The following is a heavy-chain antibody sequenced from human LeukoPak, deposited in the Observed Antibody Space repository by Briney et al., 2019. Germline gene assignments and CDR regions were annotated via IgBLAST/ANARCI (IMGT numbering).Heavy chain of an antibody. CDR2: ISSNGGST. CDR1: GFTFNSYS. D-gene: IGHD2-2*01. J-gene: IGHJ3*02. V-gene: IGHV3-64*01. CDR3: ARDSIAVSVGAFDI. Sequence: GGSLRLSCTASGFTFNSYSMNWVRQAPGKGLEYVSAISSNGGSTYYANSVKGRFTISRDNSKNTLYLQMGSLRAEDMGVYYCARDSIAVSVGAFDIWGQGTMVIVSS.